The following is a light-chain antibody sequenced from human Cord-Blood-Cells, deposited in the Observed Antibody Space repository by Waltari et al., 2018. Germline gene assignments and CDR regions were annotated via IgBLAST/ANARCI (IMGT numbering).Light chain of an antibody. CDR2: GNS. Sequence: QSVLTQPPSVSGAPGQRVTISCTGSSSNIGAGYDVPWYQQLPGTAPKPLIYGNSNRPSGVPHRFSGSKSGTSASLAITGLQAEDEADYYCQSYDSSLSGSVFGGGTKLTVL. CDR3: QSYDSSLSGSV. CDR1: SSNIGAGYD. V-gene: IGLV1-40*01. J-gene: IGLJ2*01.